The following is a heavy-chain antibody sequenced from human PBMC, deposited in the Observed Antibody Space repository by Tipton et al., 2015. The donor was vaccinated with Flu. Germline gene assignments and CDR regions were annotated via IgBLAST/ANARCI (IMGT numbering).Heavy chain of an antibody. Sequence: SLRLSCAASGFTFGSYGMHWVRQAPGKGLECVAVIWYDGTNIYYANPVKGRFTISRENSKNTLYLQMDNLRGEDTGVYYCARGYDRPLDVWGQGTTVIVSS. CDR2: IWYDGTNI. CDR3: ARGYDRPLDV. CDR1: GFTFGSYG. V-gene: IGHV3-33*01. J-gene: IGHJ6*02. D-gene: IGHD3-22*01.